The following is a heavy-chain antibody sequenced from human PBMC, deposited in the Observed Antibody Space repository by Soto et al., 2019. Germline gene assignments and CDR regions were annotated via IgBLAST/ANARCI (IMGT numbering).Heavy chain of an antibody. Sequence: SVKVSCKASGGTFSSYAISWVRQAPGQGLEWMGGIIPIFGTANYAQKFQGRVTITADESTSTAYMELSSLRSEDTAVYYCARSASLIVGGGAFDIWGQGXMVTVSS. V-gene: IGHV1-69*13. CDR1: GGTFSSYA. CDR2: IIPIFGTA. D-gene: IGHD3-22*01. J-gene: IGHJ3*02. CDR3: ARSASLIVGGGAFDI.